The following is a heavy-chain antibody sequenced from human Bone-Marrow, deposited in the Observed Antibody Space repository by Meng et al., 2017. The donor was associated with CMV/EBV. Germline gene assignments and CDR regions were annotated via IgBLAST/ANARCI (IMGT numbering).Heavy chain of an antibody. V-gene: IGHV3-21*01. CDR2: ISSSSSYI. CDR1: GFTFSSYS. D-gene: IGHD1-26*01. Sequence: GESLKISCAASGFTFSSYSMNWVRQAPGKGLGWVSSISSSSSYIYYADSVKGRFTISRDNAKNSLYLQMNSLRAEDTAVYYCARSGLGATTVNAFDIWGQGTMVTVSS. J-gene: IGHJ3*02. CDR3: ARSGLGATTVNAFDI.